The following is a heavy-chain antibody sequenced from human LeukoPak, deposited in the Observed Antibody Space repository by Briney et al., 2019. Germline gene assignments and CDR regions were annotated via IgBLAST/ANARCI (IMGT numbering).Heavy chain of an antibody. D-gene: IGHD5-12*01. CDR2: IYFSGTT. V-gene: IGHV4-59*01. J-gene: IGHJ4*02. CDR1: GVSISSYY. CDR3: ASGYTSDWYYFDY. Sequence: TSETLSLTCTVSGVSISSYYWSWIRQPPGKGLERIGYIYFSGTTNYNPSLKSRVNISMDMSKKQFSLKLSSVTAADTALYFCASGYTSDWYYFDYWGQGTLVTVSS.